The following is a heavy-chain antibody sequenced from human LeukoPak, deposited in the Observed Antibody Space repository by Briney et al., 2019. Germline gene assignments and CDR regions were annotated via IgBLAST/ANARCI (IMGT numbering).Heavy chain of an antibody. CDR3: ARQEFAQQWHHAYYYYYGMDV. Sequence: SETLSLTCAVYGGSFSGYYWSWIRQPPGKGLEWIGEINHSGSTNYNPSLKSRVTISVDTSKNQFSLKLSSVTAADTAVYYCARQEFAQQWHHAYYYYYGMDVWGQGTTVTVSS. CDR2: INHSGST. J-gene: IGHJ6*02. CDR1: GGSFSGYY. D-gene: IGHD6-19*01. V-gene: IGHV4-34*01.